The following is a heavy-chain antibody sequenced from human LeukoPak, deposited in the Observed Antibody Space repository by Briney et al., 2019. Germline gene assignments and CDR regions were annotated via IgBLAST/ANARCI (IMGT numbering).Heavy chain of an antibody. Sequence: SETLSLTCTVSGGSISSYYWSWIRQPAGKGLEWIGRIYTSGSTNYNPSLKSRVTMSVDTSKNQFSLKLSSVTAADTAVYYCAKVDTAMVDTYYYNMDVWGKGTTVTVSS. J-gene: IGHJ6*03. D-gene: IGHD5-18*01. CDR2: IYTSGST. CDR1: GGSISSYY. CDR3: AKVDTAMVDTYYYNMDV. V-gene: IGHV4-4*07.